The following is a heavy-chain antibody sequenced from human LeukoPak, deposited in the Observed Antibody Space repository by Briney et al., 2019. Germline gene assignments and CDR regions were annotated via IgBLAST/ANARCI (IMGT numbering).Heavy chain of an antibody. J-gene: IGHJ4*02. D-gene: IGHD3-10*01. CDR3: ARNREGSGRFDY. Sequence: ASVKVSCKASGYTFTSYGISWVRQAPGQGLEWMGWISAYNGNTNYVQKLQGRVTMTTDTSTSTVYMELRSLRSDDTAVYYCARNREGSGRFDYWGQGTLVTVSS. CDR2: ISAYNGNT. V-gene: IGHV1-18*01. CDR1: GYTFTSYG.